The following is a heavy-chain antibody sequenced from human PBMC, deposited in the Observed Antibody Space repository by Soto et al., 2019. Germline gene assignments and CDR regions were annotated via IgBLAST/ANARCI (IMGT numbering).Heavy chain of an antibody. CDR2: ISYDGSNK. D-gene: IGHD3-16*01. CDR1: RFTFSSYG. J-gene: IGHJ3*02. CDR3: VKDGRFSAFDI. Sequence: GGSLRLSCAASRFTFSSYGMHWVRQAPGKGLEWVAVISYDGSNKYYADSVKGRFTISRDNSKNTLYLQMNSLRAEDTAVYYCVKDGRFSAFDIWGQGTMVTVSS. V-gene: IGHV3-30*18.